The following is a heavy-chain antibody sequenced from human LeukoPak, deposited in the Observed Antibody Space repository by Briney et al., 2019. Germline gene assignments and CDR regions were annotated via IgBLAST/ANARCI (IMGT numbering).Heavy chain of an antibody. J-gene: IGHJ3*02. Sequence: PSETLSLTCTVSGGSISSSSYYWGWIRQPPGRGLEWIGSIYYSGGTYYNPSLKSRVTISVDTSKNQFSLKLSSVTAADTAVYYRARPFDAFDIWGQGTMVPVSS. CDR2: IYYSGGT. CDR1: GGSISSSSYY. V-gene: IGHV4-39*01. CDR3: ARPFDAFDI.